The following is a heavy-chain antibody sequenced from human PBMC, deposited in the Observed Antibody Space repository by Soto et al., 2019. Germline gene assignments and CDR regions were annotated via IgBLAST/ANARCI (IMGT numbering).Heavy chain of an antibody. D-gene: IGHD6-13*01. CDR3: AKASLLNIAAPYYFDY. J-gene: IGHJ4*02. CDR2: ISGSGDST. V-gene: IGHV3-23*01. CDR1: GFTFSSYA. Sequence: GGSLRLSCAASGFTFSSYAMSWVRQAPEKGLEWVSVISGSGDSTYYADSVKGRFTISRDNSKNTLYLQMNSLRAEDTAVYYCAKASLLNIAAPYYFDYWGQGTLVTVSS.